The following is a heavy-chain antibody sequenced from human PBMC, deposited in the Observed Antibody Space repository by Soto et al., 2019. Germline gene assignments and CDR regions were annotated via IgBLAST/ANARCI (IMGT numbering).Heavy chain of an antibody. CDR3: AKVDVSTAGSFGY. J-gene: IGHJ4*02. CDR1: GFTFSRHG. V-gene: IGHV3-23*01. CDR2: SCPSADST. Sequence: PGGSLRLSCVASGFTFSRHGLSWVRTAPGKGLEWGSTSCPSADSTFYADSVKGRLTISRDNSKNIVYLQMNSLSVGDTAVYLCAKVDVSTAGSFGYWGQGALVTVSS. D-gene: IGHD6-13*01.